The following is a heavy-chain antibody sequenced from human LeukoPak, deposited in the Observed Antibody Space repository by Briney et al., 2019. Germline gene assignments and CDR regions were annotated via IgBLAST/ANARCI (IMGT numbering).Heavy chain of an antibody. CDR3: TTIPIRAYFD. Sequence: GGSLRLSCSASGLTVTNAWMNWVRQAPGEGLDWVGRIASKTDGGATDYAAPVKGRFTISRDDSKNTLNLQMNSLKTEDTAVYYCTTIPIRAYFDWGQGTLVTVSS. V-gene: IGHV3-15*07. J-gene: IGHJ4*02. CDR2: IASKTDGGAT. D-gene: IGHD3-9*01. CDR1: GLTVTNAW.